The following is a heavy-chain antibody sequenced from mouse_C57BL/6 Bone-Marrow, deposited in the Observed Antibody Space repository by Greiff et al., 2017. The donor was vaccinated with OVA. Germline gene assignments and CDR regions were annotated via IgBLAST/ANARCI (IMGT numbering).Heavy chain of an antibody. CDR2: LWRGGST. J-gene: IGHJ4*01. Sequence: VQLVESGPGLVQPSQSLSITCTVSGFSLTSYGVHWVRQSPGKGLEWLGVLWRGGSTDYNAAFMSRLSITKDNSKSQVFFQMNSLHADDTAIDYCANDGYYAMDYWGQGTSVTVSS. CDR3: ANDGYYAMDY. CDR1: GFSLTSYG. V-gene: IGHV2-5*01. D-gene: IGHD2-3*01.